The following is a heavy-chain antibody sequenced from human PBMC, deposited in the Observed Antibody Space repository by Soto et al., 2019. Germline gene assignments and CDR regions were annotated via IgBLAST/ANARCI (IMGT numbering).Heavy chain of an antibody. V-gene: IGHV4-59*01. Sequence: QVQLQESGPGLVKPSETLCLSCAVSGGSISNYYWNWIRQPPGKGLEWIGYIYYSGNIYYSGNTNYNPSLKSRVTISVDTSKNHLSLRLTSVTAADTAVYFCARDGRLMHRGFSYYNGLDVWGQGTTVIVSS. D-gene: IGHD3-10*01. CDR1: GGSISNYY. J-gene: IGHJ6*02. CDR2: IYYSGNIYYSGNT. CDR3: ARDGRLMHRGFSYYNGLDV.